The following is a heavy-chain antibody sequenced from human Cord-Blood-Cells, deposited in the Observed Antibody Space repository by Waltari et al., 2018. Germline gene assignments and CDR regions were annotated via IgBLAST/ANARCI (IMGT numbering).Heavy chain of an antibody. Sequence: EVQLVESGGGVVQPGGSLRLSCAASGFTFDDYAMHWVRQAPGKGREWVSLISGDGGSTYDADSVKGRFTISRDNSKNSLYLQMNSLRTEDTALYYCAKDISLPPDYWGQGTLVTVSS. CDR2: ISGDGGST. CDR3: AKDISLPPDY. J-gene: IGHJ4*02. V-gene: IGHV3-43*02. CDR1: GFTFDDYA.